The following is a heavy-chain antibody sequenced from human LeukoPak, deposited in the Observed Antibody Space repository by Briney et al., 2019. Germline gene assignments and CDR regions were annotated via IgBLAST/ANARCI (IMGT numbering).Heavy chain of an antibody. V-gene: IGHV1-2*02. CDR2: INPNSGGT. CDR3: ARDLAVAVAGRDFDY. CDR1: GYTFTGYY. J-gene: IGHJ4*02. D-gene: IGHD6-19*01. Sequence: ASVKVSCKASGYTFTGYYMHWVRQAPGQGLEWMGWINPNSGGTNYAQKFQGRVTMTRDTSISTAYMELSRLRSNDTAVYYCARDLAVAVAGRDFDYWGQGTLVTVSS.